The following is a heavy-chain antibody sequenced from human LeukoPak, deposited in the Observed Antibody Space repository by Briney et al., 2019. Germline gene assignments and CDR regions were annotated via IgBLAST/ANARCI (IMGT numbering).Heavy chain of an antibody. J-gene: IGHJ4*02. Sequence: GASVKVSCKTSGYIFIGYYMHWVRQAPGQGLEWMGWIDPKSGGTKYAQKFQGRVTMTRDMSINTAYMDLRRLKSDDTAVYYCARDREVWLRPRRRYYFHYWGQGTLVTVSS. CDR2: IDPKSGGT. CDR1: GYIFIGYY. V-gene: IGHV1-2*02. CDR3: ARDREVWLRPRRRYYFHY. D-gene: IGHD5-12*01.